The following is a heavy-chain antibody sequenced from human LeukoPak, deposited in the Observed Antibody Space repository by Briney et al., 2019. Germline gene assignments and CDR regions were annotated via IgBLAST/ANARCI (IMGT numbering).Heavy chain of an antibody. V-gene: IGHV1-18*04. CDR2: ISAYNGNT. J-gene: IGHJ4*02. D-gene: IGHD5-18*01. CDR1: GYTFTSYG. Sequence: ASVKVSCKVSGYTFTSYGISWVRQAPGQGLEWMGWISAYNGNTNYAQTLQGRVTMTTDTSTSTAYMELRSLRSDDTAVYYCAREVNTAMIGYYFDYWGQGTLVTVSS. CDR3: AREVNTAMIGYYFDY.